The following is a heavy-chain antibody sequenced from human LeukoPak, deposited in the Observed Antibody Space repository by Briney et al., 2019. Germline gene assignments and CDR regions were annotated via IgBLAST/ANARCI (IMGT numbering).Heavy chain of an antibody. CDR3: ARTAGDIVVVPAAYMDV. Sequence: GGTLRLSCAASGFTFSSYGMSWVRQAPGKGLEWVSAISGSGGSTYYADSVKGRFTISRDNSKNSLYLQMNSLRAEDTAVYYCARTAGDIVVVPAAYMDVWGKGTTVTISS. CDR2: ISGSGGST. J-gene: IGHJ6*03. CDR1: GFTFSSYG. V-gene: IGHV3-23*01. D-gene: IGHD2-2*01.